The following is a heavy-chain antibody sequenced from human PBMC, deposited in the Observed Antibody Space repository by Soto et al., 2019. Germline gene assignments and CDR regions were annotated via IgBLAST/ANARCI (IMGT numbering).Heavy chain of an antibody. J-gene: IGHJ6*02. CDR3: ARRYSSSDGMDV. CDR2: IDPSDSYT. CDR1: GYSFTSYW. Sequence: PXESLKISCKGSGYSFTSYWISWVRQMPGKGLEWMGRIDPSDSYTNYSPSFQGHVTISADKSISTAYLQWSSLKASDTAMYYCARRYSSSDGMDVWGQGTTVTVSS. V-gene: IGHV5-10-1*01. D-gene: IGHD6-6*01.